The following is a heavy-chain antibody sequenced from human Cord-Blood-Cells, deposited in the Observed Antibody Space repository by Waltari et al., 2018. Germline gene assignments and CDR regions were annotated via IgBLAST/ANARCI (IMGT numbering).Heavy chain of an antibody. CDR2: IFSNDEK. V-gene: IGHV2-26*01. J-gene: IGHJ4*02. D-gene: IGHD1-26*01. Sequence: QVTLKESGPVLVKPTETLTLTCTVSGFSLSNARMGVSWIRQPPGKALEWLAHIFSNDEKSYSTFLKGRLTISKDTSKSQVVLTMTNMDPVDTATYYCARMVFSGSYLVDYWGQGTLVTVSS. CDR3: ARMVFSGSYLVDY. CDR1: GFSLSNARMG.